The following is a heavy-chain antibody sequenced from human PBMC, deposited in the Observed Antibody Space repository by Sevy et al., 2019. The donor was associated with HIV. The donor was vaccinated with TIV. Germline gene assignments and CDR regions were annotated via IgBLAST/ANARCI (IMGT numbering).Heavy chain of an antibody. CDR1: GFTFDSFR. D-gene: IGHD2-8*01. Sequence: GGSLRLSCRTSGFTFDSFRFMWVRQAPGKGLEWLSYISTYGTTTFYADSVKGGFTISRDNAENSVFLQMNSLTEDDTAVYFGARGMIPDYRDANGPLDYWGQGTRVTVSS. J-gene: IGHJ4*02. V-gene: IGHV3-48*02. CDR3: ARGMIPDYRDANGPLDY. CDR2: ISTYGTTT.